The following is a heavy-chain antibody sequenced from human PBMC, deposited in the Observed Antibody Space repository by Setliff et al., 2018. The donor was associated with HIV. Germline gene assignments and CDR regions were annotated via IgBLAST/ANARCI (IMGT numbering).Heavy chain of an antibody. Sequence: PSETLSLTCTVSGGSIINYYWTWIRQSPGKGLEWIGYVYNTVYNNYNPSLKSRVTISVDTSKKKFSLKLTSMTATDTAVYYCASEKKAWSVSDSFYEYWGQGVPVTVSS. CDR3: ASEKKAWSVSDSFYEY. J-gene: IGHJ4*02. V-gene: IGHV4-59*01. D-gene: IGHD3-3*01. CDR2: VYNTVYN. CDR1: GGSIINYY.